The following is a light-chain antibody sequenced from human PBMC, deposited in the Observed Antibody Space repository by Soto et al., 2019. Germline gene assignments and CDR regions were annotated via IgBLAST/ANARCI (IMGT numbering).Light chain of an antibody. CDR1: QSSSDKY. V-gene: IGKV3-20*01. CDR2: GVF. Sequence: VLTQSPDTLSLSPGETATLSCRASQSSSDKYLAWYQQRSGQPPRLLIYGVFIRATGIPDRFSGSGPATDFTLTISRLEPEDIAVYYCQHYGYPQWTFGPGTKVEIK. J-gene: IGKJ1*01. CDR3: QHYGYPQWT.